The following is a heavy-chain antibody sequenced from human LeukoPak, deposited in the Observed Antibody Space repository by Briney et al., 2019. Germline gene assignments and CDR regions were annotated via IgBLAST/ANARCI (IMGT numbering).Heavy chain of an antibody. CDR2: ISSSSSYI. J-gene: IGHJ3*02. V-gene: IGHV3-21*01. Sequence: GGSLRLSCAASGFTFSSYSMNWVRQAPGKGLEWVSSISSSSSYIYYADSVKGRFTISRDNAKNSLYLQMNSLRAEDTAVYYCARDGGIATLRDAFDIWGQGTMVTVSS. CDR3: ARDGGIATLRDAFDI. CDR1: GFTFSSYS. D-gene: IGHD1-26*01.